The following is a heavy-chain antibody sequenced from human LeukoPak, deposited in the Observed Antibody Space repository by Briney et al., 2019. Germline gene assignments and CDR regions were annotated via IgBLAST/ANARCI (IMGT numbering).Heavy chain of an antibody. D-gene: IGHD5-24*01. V-gene: IGHV3-48*01. Sequence: GGSLRLSCAASGFTFSSYSMNWVRQAPGKGLEWVSYISSSSSTIYYADSVKGRFTISRDNAKNSLYLQMNSLRAEDTAVYYCARGDRERWLQLGDAFDIWGQGTMVTVSS. J-gene: IGHJ3*02. CDR3: ARGDRERWLQLGDAFDI. CDR1: GFTFSSYS. CDR2: ISSSSSTI.